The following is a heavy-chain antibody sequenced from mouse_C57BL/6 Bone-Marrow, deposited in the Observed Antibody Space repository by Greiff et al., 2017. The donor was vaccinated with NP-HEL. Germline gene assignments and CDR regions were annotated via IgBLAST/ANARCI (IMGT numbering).Heavy chain of an antibody. J-gene: IGHJ3*01. Sequence: QVQLQQSGAELAKPGASVKLSGKASGYTFTSYWMHWVKQRPGQGLEWIGYINPSSGYTKYNQKFKDKATLTADKSSSTAYMQLSSLTYEDSAVYYCAREREIYYYGSSPWFAYWGQGTLVTVSA. V-gene: IGHV1-7*01. CDR1: GYTFTSYW. D-gene: IGHD1-1*01. CDR2: INPSSGYT. CDR3: AREREIYYYGSSPWFAY.